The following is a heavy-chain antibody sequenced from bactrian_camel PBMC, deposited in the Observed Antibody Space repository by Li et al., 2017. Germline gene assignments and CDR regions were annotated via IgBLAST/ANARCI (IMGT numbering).Heavy chain of an antibody. CDR3: NTVGNFGRCARARV. CDR1: ELPVSDDC. D-gene: IGHD1*01. Sequence: HVQLVESGGDSVQAGGSLRLSCAASELPVSDDCMGWFRQSPGKGLEWVASITSDGGSTYYADSVKGRFTVSQDIAKNTVYLEMNSLKPEDTAMYYCNTVGNFGRCARARVWGQGTQVTVS. J-gene: IGHJ4*01. V-gene: IGHV3-2*01. CDR2: ITSDGGST.